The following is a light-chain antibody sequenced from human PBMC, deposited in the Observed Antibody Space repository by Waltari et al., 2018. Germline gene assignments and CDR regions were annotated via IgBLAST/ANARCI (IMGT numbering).Light chain of an antibody. V-gene: IGKV1-13*02. Sequence: IQMSHSPSSLSASVGDRVTITCQASQGISSYLNWYQQKPGKAPKLLIYQANSLGSGVPSRFSGSGSGTEFTLTISSLQPEDFATYYCQQYNSLPYTFGQGTKVEIK. CDR3: QQYNSLPYT. CDR2: QAN. J-gene: IGKJ2*01. CDR1: QGISSY.